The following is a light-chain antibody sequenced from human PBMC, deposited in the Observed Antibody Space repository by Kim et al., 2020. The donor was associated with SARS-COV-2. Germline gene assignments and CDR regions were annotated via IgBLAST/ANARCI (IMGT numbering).Light chain of an antibody. CDR2: RND. CDR1: SADSGFQG. V-gene: IGLV10-54*01. Sequence: SQTATLTCTGNSADSGFQGAAWLQQHQGHPPKVLSYRNDSRPSGISERFSASRSGITASLTISGLQSEDEADYYCLAWDSSLATWVFGGGTMLTVL. J-gene: IGLJ3*02. CDR3: LAWDSSLATWV.